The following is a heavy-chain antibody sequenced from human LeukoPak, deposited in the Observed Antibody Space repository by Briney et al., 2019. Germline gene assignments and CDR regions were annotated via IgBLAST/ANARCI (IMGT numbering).Heavy chain of an antibody. V-gene: IGHV4-34*01. D-gene: IGHD1-26*01. CDR1: GITFNNAW. J-gene: IGHJ6*02. CDR2: INHSGST. Sequence: GSLRLSCVASGITFNNAWMSWVRQAPGKGLEWIGEINHSGSTNYNPSLKSRVTISVDTSKNQFSLKLSSVTAADTAVYYCARAREPRPRYYYYGMDVWGQGTTVTVSS. CDR3: ARAREPRPRYYYYGMDV.